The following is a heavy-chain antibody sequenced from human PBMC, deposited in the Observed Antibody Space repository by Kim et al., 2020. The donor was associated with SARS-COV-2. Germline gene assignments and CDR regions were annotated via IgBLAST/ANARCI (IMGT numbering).Heavy chain of an antibody. V-gene: IGHV3-23*01. J-gene: IGHJ5*02. D-gene: IGHD2-2*01. CDR1: GFTFSSYA. Sequence: GGSLRLSCAASGFTFSSYAMSWVRQAPGKGLEWVSAITGNGGSTYYADSVEGRFTISRDNSKNTLYLQMNSLRTEDTAVYYCAKGGYCSSASCYRFDPWGQGTLVTVSS. CDR3: AKGGYCSSASCYRFDP. CDR2: ITGNGGST.